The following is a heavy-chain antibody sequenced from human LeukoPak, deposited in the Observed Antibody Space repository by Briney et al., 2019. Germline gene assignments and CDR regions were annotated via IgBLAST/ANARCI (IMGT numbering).Heavy chain of an antibody. V-gene: IGHV3-11*01. CDR1: GFTFSDYY. D-gene: IGHD2/OR15-2a*01. Sequence: GGSLRLSCAASGFTFSDYYMSWIRQAPGKGLEWVSYISSSGSTIYYADSVRGRFTISRDNAKNSLYLQMNSLRAEDTAVYYCAREVYYLSGGLWFDPWGQGTLVTVSS. CDR3: AREVYYLSGGLWFDP. CDR2: ISSSGSTI. J-gene: IGHJ5*02.